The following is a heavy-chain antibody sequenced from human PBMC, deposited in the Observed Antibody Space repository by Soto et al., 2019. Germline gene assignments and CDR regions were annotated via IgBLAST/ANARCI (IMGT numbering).Heavy chain of an antibody. V-gene: IGHV3-21*01. Sequence: GGSLRLSCAASGFTFTRYSINWVRQAPGKGLEWVSSISSTTNYIYYADSMKGRFTVSRDNAKNSVYLEMNSLSAEDTALYYCARESEDLTSNFDYWGQGTLVTVS. CDR3: ARESEDLTSNFDY. J-gene: IGHJ4*02. CDR2: ISSTTNYI. CDR1: GFTFTRYS.